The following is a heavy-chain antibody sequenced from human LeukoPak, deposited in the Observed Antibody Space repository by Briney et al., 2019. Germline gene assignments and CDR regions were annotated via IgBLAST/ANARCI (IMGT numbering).Heavy chain of an antibody. Sequence: PGGSLRLSCAASGFTFSSYEMNWVRQAPGKGLEWVSYISSSGSTIYYADSVKGRFTISRDNSKNTLYLQMSSLRAEDTAVYYCAKDLRLRRYCSGGSCPLDYWGQGTLVTVSS. CDR3: AKDLRLRRYCSGGSCPLDY. V-gene: IGHV3-48*03. J-gene: IGHJ4*02. CDR2: ISSSGSTI. CDR1: GFTFSSYE. D-gene: IGHD2-15*01.